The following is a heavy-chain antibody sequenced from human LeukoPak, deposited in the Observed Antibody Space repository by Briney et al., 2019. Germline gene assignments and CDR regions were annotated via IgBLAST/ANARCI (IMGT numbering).Heavy chain of an antibody. CDR1: GGSITSYY. Sequence: SETLSLTCTVSGGSITSYYWSWTRQPPGKGLEWIGYIYYRGSPNYNPSLKSRVTISLDTSKNHFSLRLSSVTAADTAVYYCARVGSYYGSGRAQKRSYYYGMDVWGQGTTVTVSS. CDR3: ARVGSYYGSGRAQKRSYYYGMDV. V-gene: IGHV4-59*08. CDR2: IYYRGSP. D-gene: IGHD3-10*01. J-gene: IGHJ6*02.